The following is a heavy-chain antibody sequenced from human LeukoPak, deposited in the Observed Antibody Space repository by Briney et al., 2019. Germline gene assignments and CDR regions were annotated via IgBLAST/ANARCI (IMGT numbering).Heavy chain of an antibody. CDR3: ARGGQRAGNYYLDY. Sequence: SVKVSCKASGGTFSSYAISWVRQAPGQGLEWMGRIIPILGITNYAQKFQGRVTITADKSTSTAYMELSSLRSEDTAVYYCARGGQRAGNYYLDYWGQGTLVTVSS. J-gene: IGHJ4*02. V-gene: IGHV1-69*04. D-gene: IGHD3-10*01. CDR2: IIPILGIT. CDR1: GGTFSSYA.